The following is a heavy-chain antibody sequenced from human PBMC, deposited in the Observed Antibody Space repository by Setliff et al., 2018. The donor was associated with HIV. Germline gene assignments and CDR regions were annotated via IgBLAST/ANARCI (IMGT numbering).Heavy chain of an antibody. V-gene: IGHV3-23*01. CDR3: AKTLPTLYPPHDYYFAMDV. CDR1: GFTFSTYA. Sequence: GGSLRLSCAASGFTFSTYAMSWVRQVPGKGLEWVSVISASGGGTYYADSVKGRFTISRDNSKNTLYLQMNSLRAEDTAVYYCAKTLPTLYPPHDYYFAMDVWGKGTTVTISS. D-gene: IGHD2-15*01. CDR2: ISASGGGT. J-gene: IGHJ6*04.